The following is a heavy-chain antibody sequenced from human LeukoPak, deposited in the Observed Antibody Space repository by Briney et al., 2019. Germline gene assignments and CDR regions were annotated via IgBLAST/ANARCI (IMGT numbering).Heavy chain of an antibody. CDR2: ISGSGGST. Sequence: GGSLRLSCAASGFTFSDYYMSWIRQAPGKGLEWVSAISGSGGSTYYADSVKGRFTISRDNSKNTLYLQMNSLRAEDTAVYYCAKVDTAMPIGYFDYWGQGTLVTVSS. CDR3: AKVDTAMPIGYFDY. V-gene: IGHV3-23*01. J-gene: IGHJ4*02. CDR1: GFTFSDYY. D-gene: IGHD5-18*01.